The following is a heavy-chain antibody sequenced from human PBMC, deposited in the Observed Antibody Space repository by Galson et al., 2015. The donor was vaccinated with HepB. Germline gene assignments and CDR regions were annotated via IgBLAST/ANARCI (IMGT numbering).Heavy chain of an antibody. CDR2: TYYRSKWYN. CDR3: ARQIYGDYPDWYFDL. Sequence: CAISGDSVSSNSAAWNRIRQSPSRGLEWLGRTYYRSKWYNDYAVSVKSRITINPDTSKNQFSLQLNSVTPEDTAVYYCARQIYGDYPDWYFDLWGRGTLVTVSS. J-gene: IGHJ2*01. D-gene: IGHD4-17*01. CDR1: GDSVSSNSAA. V-gene: IGHV6-1*01.